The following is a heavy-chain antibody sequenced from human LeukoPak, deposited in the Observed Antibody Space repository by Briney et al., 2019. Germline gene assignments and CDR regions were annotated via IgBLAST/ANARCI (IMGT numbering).Heavy chain of an antibody. V-gene: IGHV1-69*05. CDR2: IIPIFGTA. CDR3: ARSVSGSYYDYYYYMDV. CDR1: GGTFSSYA. D-gene: IGHD1-26*01. Sequence: SVKVSCKASGGTFSSYAISWVRRAPGQGREWMGGIIPIFGTANYAQKFQGRVTITTDESTSTAYMELSSLRSEDTAVYYCARSVSGSYYDYYYYMDVWGKGTTLTVSS. J-gene: IGHJ6*03.